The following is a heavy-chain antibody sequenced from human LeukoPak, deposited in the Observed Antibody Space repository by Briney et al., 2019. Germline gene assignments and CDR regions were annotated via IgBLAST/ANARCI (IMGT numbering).Heavy chain of an antibody. D-gene: IGHD5-18*01. J-gene: IGHJ4*02. V-gene: IGHV3-7*03. CDR1: GFTFSSYW. CDR3: AKGKRGYSSRYFDY. Sequence: PGGSLRLSCAASGFTFSSYWMSWVRQAPGKGLECVAKIKQDGSEKYYVDSVKGRVTISRDNAKNSLYLQMNSLRAEDTALYYCAKGKRGYSSRYFDYWGQGTLVTVSS. CDR2: IKQDGSEK.